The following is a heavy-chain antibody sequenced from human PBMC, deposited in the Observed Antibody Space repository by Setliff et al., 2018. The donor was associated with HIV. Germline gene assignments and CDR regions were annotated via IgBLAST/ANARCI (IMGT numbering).Heavy chain of an antibody. CDR2: IFYTGST. Sequence: SETLSLTCSVSGGSISSSTYYWGWIRQPPGKGLEWIGDIFYTGSTHYNPSLKSRVAISVDPSENQFSLKLNSVTAADTAVYYCARRGRDGVFIMFATGFDPWGQGALVTVPQ. D-gene: IGHD2-8*01. CDR1: GGSISSSTYY. CDR3: ARRGRDGVFIMFATGFDP. J-gene: IGHJ5*02. V-gene: IGHV4-39*01.